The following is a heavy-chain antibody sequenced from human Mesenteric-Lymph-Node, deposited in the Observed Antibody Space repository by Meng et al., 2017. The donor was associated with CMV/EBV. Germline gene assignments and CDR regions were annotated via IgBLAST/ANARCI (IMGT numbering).Heavy chain of an antibody. CDR2: INHSGST. V-gene: IGHV4-34*01. CDR3: ARGYCSSTSCYKDAFDI. D-gene: IGHD2-2*02. Sequence: SETLSLTCAVYGGSFSGYYWSWIRQPPGKGLEWIGEINHSGSTNYNPSLKSRVTISVDTSKNQFSLKLSSVTAADTAVYYCARGYCSSTSCYKDAFDIWGQGTTVTVSS. J-gene: IGHJ3*02. CDR1: GGSFSGYY.